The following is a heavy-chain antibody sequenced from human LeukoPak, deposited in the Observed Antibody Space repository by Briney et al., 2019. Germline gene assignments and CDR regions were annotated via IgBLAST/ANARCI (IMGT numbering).Heavy chain of an antibody. CDR1: GFTVSSNY. CDR2: IYSGGSS. CDR3: ARGMGGYGGYDY. Sequence: GGSLRLSCAASGFTVSSNYMSWVRQAPGKGLEWVSVIYSGGSSYYADSVKGRFTISRDNSKNTVYLQMNSLRVENTAVYYCARGMGGYGGYDYWGQGTLVTVSS. J-gene: IGHJ4*02. V-gene: IGHV3-66*01. D-gene: IGHD5-12*01.